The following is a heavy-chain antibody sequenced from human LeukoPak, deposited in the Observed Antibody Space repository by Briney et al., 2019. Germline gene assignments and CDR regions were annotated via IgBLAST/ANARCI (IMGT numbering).Heavy chain of an antibody. CDR2: LNPNSGGT. Sequence: GASVTVSCKASGYTFTGYYLHWVRQAPGQGLERMGWLNPNSGGTNYAQNFQGRVTMTRDTSISTAYMELSRLRSDDTAVYYCASGGGGDYWGQGTLVTVSS. V-gene: IGHV1-2*02. J-gene: IGHJ4*02. CDR3: ASGGGGDY. D-gene: IGHD4-23*01. CDR1: GYTFTGYY.